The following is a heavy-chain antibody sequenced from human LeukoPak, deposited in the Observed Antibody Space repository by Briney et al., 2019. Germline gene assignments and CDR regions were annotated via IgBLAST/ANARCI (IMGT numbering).Heavy chain of an antibody. V-gene: IGHV4-59*08. CDR2: IYYSGST. CDR3: ARGLHYMDV. Sequence: SETLSLTCTVSGGSISSYYWSWIRQPPGKGLEWIGYIYYSGSTNYNPSLESRVTISVDTSKNQFSLKLSSVTAADTAVYYCARGLHYMDVWGKGTTVTVSS. D-gene: IGHD3/OR15-3a*01. J-gene: IGHJ6*03. CDR1: GGSISSYY.